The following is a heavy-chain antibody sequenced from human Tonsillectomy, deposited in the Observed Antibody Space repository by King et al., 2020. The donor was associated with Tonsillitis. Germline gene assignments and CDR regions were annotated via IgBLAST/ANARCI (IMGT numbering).Heavy chain of an antibody. Sequence: QLVQSGGGLVQPGGSLRLSFAVSGFTFSSYAMRWVRQGPGKGLEGVSGISNSGGNPYYADAGQGPFTISRDNSKNTLYLQMNSLRAGDTAAYYCAKDGHSSGWYYFDYWGQGTLVTVSS. CDR3: AKDGHSSGWYYFDY. J-gene: IGHJ4*02. CDR1: GFTFSSYA. V-gene: IGHV3-23*04. D-gene: IGHD6-19*01. CDR2: ISNSGGNP.